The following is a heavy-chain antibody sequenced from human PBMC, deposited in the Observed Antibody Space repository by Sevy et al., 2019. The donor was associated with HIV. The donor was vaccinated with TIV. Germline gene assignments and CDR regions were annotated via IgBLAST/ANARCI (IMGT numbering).Heavy chain of an antibody. CDR1: GFTFSNAW. D-gene: IGHD4-17*01. CDR2: IKSKTDGGTT. Sequence: GGSLRLSCAASGFTFSNAWMSWVRQAPGKGLEWVGRIKSKTDGGTTDYAAPVEGRFTISRDDSKNTLYLQIHSLKTADKAVYYCTTDRGYGVGYGDYVFDYWGQGTLVTVSS. CDR3: TTDRGYGVGYGDYVFDY. V-gene: IGHV3-15*01. J-gene: IGHJ4*02.